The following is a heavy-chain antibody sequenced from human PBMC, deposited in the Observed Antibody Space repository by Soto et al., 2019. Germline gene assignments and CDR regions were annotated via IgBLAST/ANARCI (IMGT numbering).Heavy chain of an antibody. CDR3: PGEVSSSSGYVPATYGMDV. V-gene: IGHV1-18*01. Sequence: GASVKVSCKASGYTFTSYGISWVRQAPGQGLEWMGWISAYNGNTNYAQKLQGRVTMTTDTYTSTAYMELRSLRSDDTAVYYCPGEVSSSSGYVPATYGMDVCSQWTTVTDAS. D-gene: IGHD6-13*01. CDR1: GYTFTSYG. CDR2: ISAYNGNT. J-gene: IGHJ6*02.